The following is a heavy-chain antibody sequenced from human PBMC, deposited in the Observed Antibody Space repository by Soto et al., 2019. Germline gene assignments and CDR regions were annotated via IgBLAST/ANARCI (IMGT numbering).Heavy chain of an antibody. CDR2: ISSDGSNK. J-gene: IGHJ4*02. D-gene: IGHD1-26*01. Sequence: QVQLVESGGGVVQPGRSLRLSCAASGFTFSTYGMHWVRQAPGKGLEWVAVISSDGSNKYYAESLKGRFTISRDNSKNTLYLQMNSLRAEDTAVYYCAKLWDSGTYREFDYWGQGTLVTVSS. CDR3: AKLWDSGTYREFDY. V-gene: IGHV3-30*18. CDR1: GFTFSTYG.